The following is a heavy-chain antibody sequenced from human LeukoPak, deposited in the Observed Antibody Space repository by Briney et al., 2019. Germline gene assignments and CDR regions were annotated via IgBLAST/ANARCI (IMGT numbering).Heavy chain of an antibody. CDR3: ARSLLWFGELPYYFDY. D-gene: IGHD3-10*01. CDR1: GYSISSGYY. CDR2: IYHSGST. V-gene: IGHV4-38-2*02. Sequence: SETLSLTCTVSGYSISSGYYWGWIRQPPGKGLEWIGSIYHSGSTYYNPSLKSRVTISVDTSKNQFSLKLSSVTAADTAVYYCARSLLWFGELPYYFDYWGQGTLVTVSS. J-gene: IGHJ4*02.